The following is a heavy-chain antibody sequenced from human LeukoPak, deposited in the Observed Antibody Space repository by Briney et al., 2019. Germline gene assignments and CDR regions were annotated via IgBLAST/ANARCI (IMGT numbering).Heavy chain of an antibody. CDR2: IYYSGNT. V-gene: IGHV4-59*01. D-gene: IGHD3-10*01. CDR1: GGSISTYY. J-gene: IGHJ4*02. Sequence: SEAVSLTCTVSGGSISTYYWSWIRQPPGKGLEWIGYIYYSGNTNCNPSLKSRVTISIDTSKNQFSLKLTSVTAADTAVYYCARVGSGSFDYWGQGTLVTVSS. CDR3: ARVGSGSFDY.